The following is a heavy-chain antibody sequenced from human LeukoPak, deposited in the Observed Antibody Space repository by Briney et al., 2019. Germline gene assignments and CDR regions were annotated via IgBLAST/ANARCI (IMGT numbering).Heavy chain of an antibody. CDR3: ASLYTKSIVAAENY. D-gene: IGHD6-13*01. J-gene: IGHJ4*02. CDR1: GFTFRNAW. V-gene: IGHV3-15*01. Sequence: GGSLRLSCAASGFTFRNAWMSWVRQAPGKGLEWVGRIKSKTDGGTTDYAAPVKGRFTISRDDSKNTLYLQMNSLRAEDTAVYYCASLYTKSIVAAENYWGQGTLVTVSS. CDR2: IKSKTDGGTT.